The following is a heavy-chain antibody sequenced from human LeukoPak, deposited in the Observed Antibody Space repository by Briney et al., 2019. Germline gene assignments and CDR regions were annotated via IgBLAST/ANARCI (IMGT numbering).Heavy chain of an antibody. Sequence: PSETLSLTCAVYGGSFSGYSWTWIRQPPGKGLEWIGEINHSGGTNYNSSLKSRVTISVDTSKNQFSLKLSSVTAADTAVYYCARQAEYSSSPKPYNWFDPWGQGTLVTVSS. CDR1: GGSFSGYS. CDR3: ARQAEYSSSPKPYNWFDP. CDR2: INHSGGT. D-gene: IGHD6-6*01. V-gene: IGHV4-34*01. J-gene: IGHJ5*02.